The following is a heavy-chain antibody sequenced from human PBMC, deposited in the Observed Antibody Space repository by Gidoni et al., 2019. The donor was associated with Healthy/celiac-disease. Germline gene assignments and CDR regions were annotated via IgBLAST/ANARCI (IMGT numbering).Heavy chain of an antibody. CDR2: INHSGST. J-gene: IGHJ6*02. CDR1: GGSFSGYY. CDR3: ARVTSQYCSGGSCYSRRAYYYYYGMDV. Sequence: QVQLQQWGAGLLTPSETLSLTCAVYGGSFSGYYWSWIRKPPGKGLEWIGEINHSGSTNYNPSLKSRVTISVDTSKNQFSLKLSSVTAADTAVYYCARVTSQYCSGGSCYSRRAYYYYYGMDVWGQGTTVTVSS. D-gene: IGHD2-15*01. V-gene: IGHV4-34*01.